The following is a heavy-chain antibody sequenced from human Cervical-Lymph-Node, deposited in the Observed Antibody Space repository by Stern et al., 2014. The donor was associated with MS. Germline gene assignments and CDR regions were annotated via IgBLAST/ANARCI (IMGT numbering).Heavy chain of an antibody. CDR3: ARDSGYPDY. J-gene: IGHJ4*02. V-gene: IGHV4-31*03. CDR1: GDSIVTGSHY. CDR2: IYLTGTT. D-gene: IGHD3-22*01. Sequence: QVQLQESGPGLVKPSQSLSLTCTVSGDSIVTGSHYWSWIRQHPGKGLEWIGYIYLTGTTNYTPSLKSRVTLSIDTSKNQFSLNLSSVTGADTAVYYCARDSGYPDYWGQGTLVPVSS.